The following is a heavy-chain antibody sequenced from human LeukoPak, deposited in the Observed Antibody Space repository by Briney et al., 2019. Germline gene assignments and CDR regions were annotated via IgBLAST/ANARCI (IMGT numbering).Heavy chain of an antibody. Sequence: SQTLSLTCTVSGGSISSGGYYWSWIRQHPGKGLEWIGEINHSGSTNYNPSLKSRVTISVDTSKNQFSLKLSSVTAADTAVYYCARFLGSDYGGNGPYFDYWGQGTLVTVSS. V-gene: IGHV4-31*03. D-gene: IGHD4-23*01. CDR1: GGSISSGGYY. J-gene: IGHJ4*02. CDR2: INHSGST. CDR3: ARFLGSDYGGNGPYFDY.